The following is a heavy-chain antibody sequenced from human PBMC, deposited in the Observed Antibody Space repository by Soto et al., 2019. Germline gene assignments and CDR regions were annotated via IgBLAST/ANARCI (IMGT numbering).Heavy chain of an antibody. V-gene: IGHV4-31*03. D-gene: IGHD3-3*01. CDR3: ARAYPHFSYYDFWSGYQPTFDY. CDR1: GGSISSGGYY. J-gene: IGHJ4*02. CDR2: IYYSGST. Sequence: SETLSLTCTVSGGSISSGGYYWSWIRQHPGKGLEWIGYIYYSGSTYYNPSLKSRVTISVDTSKNQFSLKLSSVTAADTAVYYCARAYPHFSYYDFWSGYQPTFDYWGQGTLVTVSS.